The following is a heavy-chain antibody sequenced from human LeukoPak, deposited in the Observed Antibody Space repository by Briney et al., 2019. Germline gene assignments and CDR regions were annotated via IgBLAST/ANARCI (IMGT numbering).Heavy chain of an antibody. J-gene: IGHJ3*02. Sequence: PGGSLRLSCTASGFTFSTYGMSWVRQAPGKGLEWLSAIGGSGDITLYADSVKGRFTISRDNSKNTLYLQMNSLRAEDTAVYYCARDASAGYCSGGSCSSGVPFDIWGQGTMVTVSS. D-gene: IGHD2-15*01. CDR1: GFTFSTYG. V-gene: IGHV3-23*01. CDR2: IGGSGDIT. CDR3: ARDASAGYCSGGSCSSGVPFDI.